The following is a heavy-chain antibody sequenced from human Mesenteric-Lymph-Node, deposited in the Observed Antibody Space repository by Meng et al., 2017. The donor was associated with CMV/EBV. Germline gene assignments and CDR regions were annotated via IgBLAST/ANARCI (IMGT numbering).Heavy chain of an antibody. D-gene: IGHD1-26*01. CDR3: ARGGVGTTHFDY. CDR2: IYPDDSNT. CDR1: GYSFTNYW. Sequence: KVSCKGSGYSFTNYWIAWVRQMPGKGLEWMGIIYPDDSNTRYSPSFQGHVTTDKSISTAYLHWSSLEASDTAMYYCARGGVGTTHFDYWGQGTLVTVSS. J-gene: IGHJ4*02. V-gene: IGHV5-51*01.